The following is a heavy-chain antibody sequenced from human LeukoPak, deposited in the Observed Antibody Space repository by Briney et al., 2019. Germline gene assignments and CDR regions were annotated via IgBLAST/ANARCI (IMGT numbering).Heavy chain of an antibody. Sequence: KPGGSLRLSCAASGFTFSSYSMNWVRQAPGKGLEWVSSISGSSGYIYYADSMKGRFTISRDNGKNSLYLQMNSLRAEDTAVYFCARGSSNVAARNNWFDPWGQGTLVTVSS. CDR1: GFTFSSYS. CDR2: ISGSSGYI. V-gene: IGHV3-21*01. CDR3: ARGSSNVAARNNWFDP. D-gene: IGHD6-6*01. J-gene: IGHJ5*02.